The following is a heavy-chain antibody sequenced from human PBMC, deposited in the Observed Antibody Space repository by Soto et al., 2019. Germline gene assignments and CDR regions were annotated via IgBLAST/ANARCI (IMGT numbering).Heavy chain of an antibody. J-gene: IGHJ6*03. V-gene: IGHV3-21*01. D-gene: IGHD4-4*01. CDR3: ARAPITTHYYYYMDV. CDR1: GFPFSSDS. CDR2: ISSSSSYI. Sequence: GGSLRLSCAASGFPFSSDSMNWVRPAPGKGLEWVSSISSSSSYIYYADSVKGRFTISRDNAKNSLYLQMNSLRAEDTAVYYCARAPITTHYYYYMDVWGKGTTVTLSS.